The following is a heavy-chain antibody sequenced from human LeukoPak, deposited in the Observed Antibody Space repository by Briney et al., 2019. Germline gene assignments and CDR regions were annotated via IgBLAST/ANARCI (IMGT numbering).Heavy chain of an antibody. D-gene: IGHD2-15*01. J-gene: IGHJ4*02. Sequence: SETLSLTCTVSGGSISSSSYYWGWIRQPPGKGLEWIGSIYYSGSTYYNPSLKSRVTISVDTSKNQFSLKLSSVTAADTAVYYCARLVRPVTVTPYFDYWGQGTLVTVSS. V-gene: IGHV4-39*01. CDR1: GGSISSSSYY. CDR2: IYYSGST. CDR3: ARLVRPVTVTPYFDY.